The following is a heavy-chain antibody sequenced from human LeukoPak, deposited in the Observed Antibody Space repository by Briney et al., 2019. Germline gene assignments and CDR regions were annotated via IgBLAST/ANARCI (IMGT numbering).Heavy chain of an antibody. CDR3: ARDDGSRSYSVY. CDR2: IYYSGST. V-gene: IGHV4-59*01. CDR1: GGSINSYY. Sequence: KSSETLSRTCTVSGGSINSYYWSWIRQPPGKGLEWTGYIYYSGSTNYNPSLKSRVTISVDTSKTQFSLKLSSVTAADTAVYYCARDDGSRSYSVYWGQGTLVTVSS. D-gene: IGHD1-26*01. J-gene: IGHJ4*02.